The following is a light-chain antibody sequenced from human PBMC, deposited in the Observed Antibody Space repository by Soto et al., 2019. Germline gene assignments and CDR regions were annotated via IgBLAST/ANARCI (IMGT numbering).Light chain of an antibody. CDR1: SSNIGNNS. J-gene: IGLJ1*01. Sequence: QSVLTLAPSVSAAPGQKVSISCSGSSSNIGNNSVAWYQHLPGTAPKLLIYDDNKRLSGIPDRFSGSKSGTSATLGITGLQTGDEADYYCGTWDTGLTPRGVFGTGTKVTVL. CDR3: GTWDTGLTPRGV. CDR2: DDN. V-gene: IGLV1-51*01.